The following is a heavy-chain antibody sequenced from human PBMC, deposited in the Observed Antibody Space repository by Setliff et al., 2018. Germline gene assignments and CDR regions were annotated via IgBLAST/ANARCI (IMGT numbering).Heavy chain of an antibody. Sequence: GGSLRLSCAASGFTFTRYTMHWVRQAPGKGLEWVAVISSDGSSKNYADSLEGRFTISRDNSRNTLYLQMSGLRAEDTAVYYCARDAKIVVVHNPYYFDQWGQGTLVTVS. D-gene: IGHD3-22*01. V-gene: IGHV3-30*04. CDR2: ISSDGSSK. CDR3: ARDAKIVVVHNPYYFDQ. J-gene: IGHJ4*02. CDR1: GFTFTRYT.